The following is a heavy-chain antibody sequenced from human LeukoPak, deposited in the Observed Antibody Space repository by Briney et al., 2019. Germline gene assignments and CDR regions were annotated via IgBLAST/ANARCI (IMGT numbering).Heavy chain of an antibody. J-gene: IGHJ4*02. D-gene: IGHD2-2*03. Sequence: TPSETVSLTCTISGGSVSATSHYWAWLRQSPGKPPEWIGSIYHTGSTFYNPSLRSRFVISVDTSTNQFSLRLTSVTAADTAFYFCALDHLHRDYFGLWGQGKLLTVSS. CDR3: ALDHLHRDYFGL. V-gene: IGHV4-39*07. CDR2: IYHTGST. CDR1: GGSVSATSHY.